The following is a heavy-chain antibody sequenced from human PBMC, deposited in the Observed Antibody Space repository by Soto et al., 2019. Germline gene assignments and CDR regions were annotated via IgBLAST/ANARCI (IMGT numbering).Heavy chain of an antibody. V-gene: IGHV1-69*12. CDR1: GGTFSSYA. CDR2: IIPIFGTA. Sequence: QVQLVQSGAEVKKPGSSMKVSCKASGGTFSSYAISWVRQAPGQGLEWMGGIIPIFGTANYTQKFQGRVTITADESTSTAYMELSSLRSEDTAVYYCARVPNRFLEWPGGDYWGQGTLVTVSS. CDR3: ARVPNRFLEWPGGDY. J-gene: IGHJ4*02. D-gene: IGHD3-3*01.